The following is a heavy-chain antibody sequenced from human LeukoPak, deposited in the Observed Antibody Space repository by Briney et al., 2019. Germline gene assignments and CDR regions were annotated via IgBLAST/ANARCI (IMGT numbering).Heavy chain of an antibody. CDR1: GYTFTSYD. V-gene: IGHV1-8*01. J-gene: IGHJ4*02. Sequence: ASVKVSCKASGYTFTSYDINWVRQATGQGLAWMGWMNPNSGNTGYSQKFPGRGTMTRNTSISTAYMELSSLRSEDTAVYYCATRRSGYSYGPSDYWGQGTLVTVSS. CDR2: MNPNSGNT. CDR3: ATRRSGYSYGPSDY. D-gene: IGHD5-18*01.